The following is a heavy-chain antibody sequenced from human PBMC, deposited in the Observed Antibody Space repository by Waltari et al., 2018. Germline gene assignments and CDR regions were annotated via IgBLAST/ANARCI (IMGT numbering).Heavy chain of an antibody. D-gene: IGHD3-3*01. J-gene: IGHJ6*02. CDR2: INAGNGNT. V-gene: IGHV1-3*01. Sequence: QVQLVQSGAAVKKPGASVKVSCKASGYTFTSYAMHWVRQAPGQRLEWMGWINAGNGNTKYSQKFQGRVTITRDTSASTAYMELSSLRSEDTAVYYCARGMDDSWSGDYYYYGMDVWGQGTTVTVSS. CDR1: GYTFTSYA. CDR3: ARGMDDSWSGDYYYYGMDV.